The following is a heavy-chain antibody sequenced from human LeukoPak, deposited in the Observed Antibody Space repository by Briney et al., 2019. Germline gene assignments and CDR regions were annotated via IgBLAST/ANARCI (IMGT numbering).Heavy chain of an antibody. J-gene: IGHJ6*02. CDR2: IYYDGSNK. D-gene: IGHD6-19*01. CDR3: ARGRVSVAVYYGMDV. Sequence: PGGALRLTCAASGFTFSSYAMHWVRQAPGKGLEWVAVIYYDGSNKYYADSVKGRFTISRDKSNNTLYLQMNSLRAEDTAVYYCARGRVSVAVYYGMDVWGQGTTVTVSS. CDR1: GFTFSSYA. V-gene: IGHV3-30-3*01.